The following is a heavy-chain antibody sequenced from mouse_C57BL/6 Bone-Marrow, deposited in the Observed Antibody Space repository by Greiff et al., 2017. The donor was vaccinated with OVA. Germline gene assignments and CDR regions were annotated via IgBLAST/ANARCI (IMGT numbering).Heavy chain of an antibody. CDR1: GYAFTNYL. V-gene: IGHV1-54*01. CDR3: ARSGQRY. J-gene: IGHJ4*01. CDR2: INPGSGGT. Sequence: QVQLQQSGAELVRPGTSVKVSCKASGYAFTNYLIEWVKQRPGQGLEWIGVINPGSGGTNYNEKFKGKATLTADKSSSTAYMQLSSLTSEDSAVYFCARSGQRYWGQGTSVTVSS. D-gene: IGHD3-1*01.